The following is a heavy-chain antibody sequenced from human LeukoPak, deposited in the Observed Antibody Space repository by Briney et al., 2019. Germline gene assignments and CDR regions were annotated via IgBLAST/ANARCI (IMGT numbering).Heavy chain of an antibody. D-gene: IGHD3-10*01. J-gene: IGHJ4*02. CDR1: GFTFSTYA. CDR3: AKGGELFPLFYFDY. V-gene: IGHV3-23*01. Sequence: PGGSLRLSCAASGFTFSTYAMTWVRQAPGKGLEWVSLISGTGGSTHYADSVKGRFTISRDNSKNTLYLQMNSLRAEDTAVYYCAKGGELFPLFYFDYWGQGALVTVSS. CDR2: ISGTGGST.